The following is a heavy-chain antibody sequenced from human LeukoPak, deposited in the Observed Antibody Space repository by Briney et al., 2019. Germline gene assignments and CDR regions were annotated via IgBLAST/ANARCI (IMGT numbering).Heavy chain of an antibody. CDR3: VRRIPGPTWYFDL. D-gene: IGHD2-2*02. V-gene: IGHV4-39*01. Sequence: SETLSLTCTVSGGSISRNDYYWDWIRQPPGKGLEWIGSIYYSGTTYYNPSLRSRITISVDTSKNQFSLKLSSVTAADKAVYYCVRRIPGPTWYFDLWGRGTLVTVSS. J-gene: IGHJ2*01. CDR2: IYYSGTT. CDR1: GGSISRNDYY.